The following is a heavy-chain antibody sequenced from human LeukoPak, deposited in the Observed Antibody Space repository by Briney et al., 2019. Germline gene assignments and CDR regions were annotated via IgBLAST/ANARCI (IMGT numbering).Heavy chain of an antibody. CDR3: ARGHSGSWYEGGGHDY. D-gene: IGHD6-13*01. CDR1: GFTFSSYS. Sequence: GGSLRLSCAASGFTFSSYSMNWVRQAPGKGLEWVSSISSSSSYIYYADSVKGRFTISRDNAKNSLCLQMNSLRAEDTAVYYCARGHSGSWYEGGGHDYWGQGTLVTVSS. CDR2: ISSSSSYI. J-gene: IGHJ4*02. V-gene: IGHV3-21*01.